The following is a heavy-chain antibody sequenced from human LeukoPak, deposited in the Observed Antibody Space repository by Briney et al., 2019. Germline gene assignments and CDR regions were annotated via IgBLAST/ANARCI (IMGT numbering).Heavy chain of an antibody. J-gene: IGHJ4*01. D-gene: IGHD2-2*02. CDR1: NYSIRSHYY. V-gene: IGHV4-38-2*02. CDR3: ARDQVVPATAIEF. Sequence: SETLSLTCSVSNYSIRSHYYRVWLRQPPGKGLEWLGSIHRSGSVYYNDNPSLESRVAMSMDASNNQFSLRLTSLTAADTAVYYWARDQVVPATAIEFWGLGTLVTVSS. CDR2: IHRSGSV.